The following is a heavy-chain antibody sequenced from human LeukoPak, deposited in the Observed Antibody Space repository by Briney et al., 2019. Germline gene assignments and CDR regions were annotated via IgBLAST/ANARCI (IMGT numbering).Heavy chain of an antibody. CDR2: IKQDGSEK. CDR3: AREDGSTMVYYFDY. Sequence: GGSLRLSCAASGFTLSSYWMSWVRQAPGKGLEWVANIKQDGSEKYYVDSVKGRFTISRDNAKNSLYLQMNSLRAEDTAIYYCAREDGSTMVYYFDYWGQGTLVTVSS. J-gene: IGHJ4*02. V-gene: IGHV3-7*01. D-gene: IGHD3-10*01. CDR1: GFTLSSYW.